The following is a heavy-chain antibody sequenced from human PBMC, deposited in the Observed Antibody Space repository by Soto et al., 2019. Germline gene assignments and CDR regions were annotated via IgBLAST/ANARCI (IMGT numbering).Heavy chain of an antibody. CDR2: IYYSGGT. D-gene: IGHD6-19*01. CDR3: TREQSDDNYFDP. Sequence: PSETLALTNAVYGAGLSSRGYFYAWVRQPAGKGLEWRGYIYYSGGTNYNPSLKSRVTRSLDKSKSQFSLRLISVTAADTAVYYCTREQSDDNYFDPWGQGILATVSS. J-gene: IGHJ5*02. CDR1: GAGLSSRGYF. V-gene: IGHV4-61*08.